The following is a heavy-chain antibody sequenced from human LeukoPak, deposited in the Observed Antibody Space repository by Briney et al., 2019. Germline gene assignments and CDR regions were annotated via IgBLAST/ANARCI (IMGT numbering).Heavy chain of an antibody. Sequence: SETLSLTCAVSGGSISSNSGNCWTWVRQPPGKGLEWIGEIYHSGSTNYNPSLKSRVTMLLDKSKNQFSLRLSSVTAADTAVYYCARNGGNSDFDYWGQGTLVTVSS. CDR2: IYHSGST. CDR3: ARNGGNSDFDY. V-gene: IGHV4-4*02. CDR1: GGSISSNSGNC. D-gene: IGHD4-23*01. J-gene: IGHJ4*02.